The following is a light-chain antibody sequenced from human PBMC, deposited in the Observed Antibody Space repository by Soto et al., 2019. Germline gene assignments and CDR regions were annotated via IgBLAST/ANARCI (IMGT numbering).Light chain of an antibody. V-gene: IGKV3-20*01. J-gene: IGKJ4*01. CDR1: QSVKNNY. CDR2: GAS. Sequence: EIVLTQSPDTLSLSPGERATLSCRASQSVKNNYVTWYQQKPGQAPRLLLFGASSRATGIPDRFSGSGSGTDSTITINRLEPEDFETYYCQQYGSTPLTFGGGTKVDIK. CDR3: QQYGSTPLT.